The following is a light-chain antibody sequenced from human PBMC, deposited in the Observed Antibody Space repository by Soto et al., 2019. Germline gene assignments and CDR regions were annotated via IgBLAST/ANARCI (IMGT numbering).Light chain of an antibody. CDR3: CSYAGSSTVV. J-gene: IGLJ2*01. CDR2: EGS. Sequence: QSALTQPASVSGSPGQSITISCTGTSSDVGSYNLVSWYQQHPGKAPKLMIYEGSKRPSGVSNRFSGSKSGNTASLTISGRPADDEADYYCCSYAGSSTVVFGGGTQLTVL. V-gene: IGLV2-23*01. CDR1: SSDVGSYNL.